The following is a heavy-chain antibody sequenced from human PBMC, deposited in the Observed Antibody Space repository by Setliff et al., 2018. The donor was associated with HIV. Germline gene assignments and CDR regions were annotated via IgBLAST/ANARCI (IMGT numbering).Heavy chain of an antibody. D-gene: IGHD5-12*01. V-gene: IGHV1-8*01. CDR2: MNPNSGNT. J-gene: IGHJ3*02. CDR3: ATRRDGYNSAFDI. Sequence: ASVKVSCKASGYTFINYDINWVRQATGQGLEWMGWMNPNSGNTGYSQKFQGRVTMTRNTSISTAYMELSSLRSEDTAVYYCATRRDGYNSAFDIWGQGTMVTVSS. CDR1: GYTFINYD.